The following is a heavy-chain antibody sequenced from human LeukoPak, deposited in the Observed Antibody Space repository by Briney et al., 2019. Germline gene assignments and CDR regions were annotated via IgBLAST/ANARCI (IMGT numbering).Heavy chain of an antibody. J-gene: IGHJ4*02. CDR2: ISGSGSTT. D-gene: IGHD4-17*01. Sequence: GGSLRLSCVASGFTFSSYAMSWVRQAPGKELEWVSGISGSGSTTYYADSVKGRFTISRDNSKNTLYLQMNSLRAEDTAVYYCAKANYGDYENQYYFNYWGQGTLVAVSS. CDR3: AKANYGDYENQYYFNY. CDR1: GFTFSSYA. V-gene: IGHV3-23*01.